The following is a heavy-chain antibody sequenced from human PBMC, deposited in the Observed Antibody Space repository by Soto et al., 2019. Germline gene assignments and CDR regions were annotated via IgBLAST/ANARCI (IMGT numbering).Heavy chain of an antibody. Sequence: GESLKISCKGSGYSFPSQWIGWVRQMPGKGLEWMGNIYPADSDIKHSPSFQGQVTISADKSIGTAYLQWSSLKASDTAMYYCARHQRDDASRKIDCWGQGTLVTVSS. D-gene: IGHD3-16*01. CDR2: IYPADSDI. CDR3: ARHQRDDASRKIDC. CDR1: GYSFPSQW. V-gene: IGHV5-51*01. J-gene: IGHJ4*02.